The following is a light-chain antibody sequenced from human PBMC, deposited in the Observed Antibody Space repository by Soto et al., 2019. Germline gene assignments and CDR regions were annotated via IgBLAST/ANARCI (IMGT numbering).Light chain of an antibody. Sequence: QSVLTQPPSVSAAPGQRITISCSGSSSNIGSNYVSWSQQLPGTAPKFLIYEDNKRPSGIPDRLSGSKSGTSATLGITGLQAWDEADYYCATWDSSLSDEVFGGGTKLTFL. V-gene: IGLV1-51*01. J-gene: IGLJ3*02. CDR2: EDN. CDR3: ATWDSSLSDEV. CDR1: SSNIGSNY.